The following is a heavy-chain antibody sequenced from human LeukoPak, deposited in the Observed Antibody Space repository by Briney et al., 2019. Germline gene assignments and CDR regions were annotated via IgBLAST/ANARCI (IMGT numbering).Heavy chain of an antibody. Sequence: SVKVSCKASGGTFSRYAISWVRQAPGQGLEWMGGIIPIFGTANYAQKFQGRVTITADESTSTAYMELSSLRSEDTAVYYCARGGSSWYQNWFDLWGQGTLVTVSS. CDR2: IIPIFGTA. V-gene: IGHV1-69*13. CDR3: ARGGSSWYQNWFDL. D-gene: IGHD6-13*01. CDR1: GGTFSRYA. J-gene: IGHJ5*02.